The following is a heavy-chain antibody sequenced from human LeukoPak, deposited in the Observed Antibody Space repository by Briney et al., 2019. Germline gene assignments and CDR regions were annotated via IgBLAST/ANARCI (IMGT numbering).Heavy chain of an antibody. V-gene: IGHV3-30*04. CDR1: GFTFSSYA. J-gene: IGHJ4*02. D-gene: IGHD1-14*01. CDR3: ARNFNHFDY. CDR2: ITYDGRNK. Sequence: GGSLRLSCAASGFTFSSYAMHWVRQAPGKGLEWVAVITYDGRNKYYTDSVKGRFPISRDNSKNTLYLQMNSLRAEDTAVYYCARNFNHFDYWGQGTLVTVSS.